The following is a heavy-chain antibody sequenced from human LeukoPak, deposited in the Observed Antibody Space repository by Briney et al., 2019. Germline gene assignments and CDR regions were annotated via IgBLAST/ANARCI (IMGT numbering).Heavy chain of an antibody. D-gene: IGHD3-10*01. CDR1: GFTFSTYS. CDR2: ISGSGGST. Sequence: GGSLRLSCAASGFTFSTYSMIRVRQAPGKGLQWVSAISGSGGSTYYADSVKGRFTISRDNAKNSLYLQMKSLRAEDTAVYYCAREDGSGSYLVYWGQGTLVTVSS. CDR3: AREDGSGSYLVY. J-gene: IGHJ4*02. V-gene: IGHV3-23*01.